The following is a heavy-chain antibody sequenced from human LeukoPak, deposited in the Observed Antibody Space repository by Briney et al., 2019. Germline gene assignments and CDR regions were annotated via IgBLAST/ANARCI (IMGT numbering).Heavy chain of an antibody. CDR1: GGTFSSYA. CDR3: ATSLGYCSGGSCYGLDY. CDR2: IIPIFGTA. V-gene: IGHV1-69*05. Sequence: SVKVSCKASGGTFSSYAISWVRQAPGQGLEWMGGIIPIFGTANYAQKFQGRVTITTDESTSTAYMELSSLRSEDTAVYYCATSLGYCSGGSCYGLDYWGQGTLATVSS. D-gene: IGHD2-15*01. J-gene: IGHJ4*02.